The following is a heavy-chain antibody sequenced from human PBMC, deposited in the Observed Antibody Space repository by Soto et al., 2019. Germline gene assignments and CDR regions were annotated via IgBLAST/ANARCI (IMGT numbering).Heavy chain of an antibody. CDR1: GFPFTTYG. J-gene: IGHJ4*02. D-gene: IGHD3-10*01. Sequence: QVQLVESGGGVVQPGRPLRLSCAASGFPFTTYGMHWVREGPGKGLEWVAVISYDGSNTYYADSVKGRFTISRDNSKNTLYLQMNSLRPEDTALYYCVGGQYYFDYRGQGSLVTVSS. V-gene: IGHV3-30*03. CDR3: VGGQYYFDY. CDR2: ISYDGSNT.